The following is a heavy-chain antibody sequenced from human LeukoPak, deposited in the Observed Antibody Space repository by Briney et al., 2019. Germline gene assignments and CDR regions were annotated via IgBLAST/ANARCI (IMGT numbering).Heavy chain of an antibody. V-gene: IGHV4-34*01. Sequence: ASETLSLTCAVYGGSFSGYYWSWIRQPPGKGLEWIGEINHSGSTNYNPSLKSRVTISVDTSKNQFSLKLSSVTAADTAVYYCASTYSKMITFGGVIVDDAFDIWGQGTMVTVSS. J-gene: IGHJ3*02. D-gene: IGHD3-16*02. CDR2: INHSGST. CDR1: GGSFSGYY. CDR3: ASTYSKMITFGGVIVDDAFDI.